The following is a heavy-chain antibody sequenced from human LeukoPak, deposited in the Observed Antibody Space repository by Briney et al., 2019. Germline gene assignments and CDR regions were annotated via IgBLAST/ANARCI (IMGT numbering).Heavy chain of an antibody. J-gene: IGHJ4*02. CDR1: GYTFTGYY. V-gene: IGHV1-2*02. CDR2: INPNTGGT. Sequence: ASVKVSFKASGYTFTGYYMHWVRQAPGQGLEWMGWINPNTGGTNYAQKFQGRVTMTRDTSISTAYMELSRLRSDDTAVYYCARGCSSTSCYTFDYWGQGTLVTVSS. D-gene: IGHD2-2*02. CDR3: ARGCSSTSCYTFDY.